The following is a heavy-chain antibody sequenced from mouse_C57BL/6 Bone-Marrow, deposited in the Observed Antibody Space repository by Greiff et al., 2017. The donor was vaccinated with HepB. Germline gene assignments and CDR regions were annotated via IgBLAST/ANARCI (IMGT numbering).Heavy chain of an antibody. CDR2: IDPETVGT. V-gene: IGHV1-15*01. CDR1: GYTFTDYE. Sequence: VQLQQSGAELVRPGASVTLSCKASGYTFTDYEMHWVKQTPVHGLEWIGAIDPETVGTAYNQKFKGKAILTADKSSSTAYMERRSLTSEDSAVYYCAITPLFITTVVDAMDDWGQGTSVTVSS. D-gene: IGHD1-1*01. J-gene: IGHJ4*01. CDR3: AITPLFITTVVDAMDD.